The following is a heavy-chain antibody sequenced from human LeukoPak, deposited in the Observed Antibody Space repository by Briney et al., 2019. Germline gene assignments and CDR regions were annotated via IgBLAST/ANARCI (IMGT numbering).Heavy chain of an antibody. Sequence: GGSLRLSCAASGFTFSSYIMNWVRQAPGKGLQWISYITSSSDTIYYADSVKGRFTISRDNAKSSLYLQMNSLRDEDTAVYYCARDALGGFDHWGQGTLVTVSS. J-gene: IGHJ4*02. D-gene: IGHD3-10*01. CDR1: GFTFSSYI. V-gene: IGHV3-48*02. CDR3: ARDALGGFDH. CDR2: ITSSSDTI.